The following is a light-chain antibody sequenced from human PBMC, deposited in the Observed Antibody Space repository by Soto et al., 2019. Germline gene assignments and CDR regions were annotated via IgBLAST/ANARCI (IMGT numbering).Light chain of an antibody. J-gene: IGKJ4*01. CDR3: QKYESYSPLT. Sequence: DIQMTQSPSTLPASVGDRVTITCRASQSISNWLAWYQQKPGKAPKLLIYDAYSLESGVPSRFSGRRSGTEFTLTIAGLQPEDFATYYCQKYESYSPLTFGGGTKVDIK. CDR1: QSISNW. V-gene: IGKV1-5*01. CDR2: DAY.